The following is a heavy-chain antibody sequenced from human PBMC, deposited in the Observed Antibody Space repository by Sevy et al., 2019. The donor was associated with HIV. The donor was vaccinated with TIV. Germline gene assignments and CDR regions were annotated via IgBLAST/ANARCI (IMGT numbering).Heavy chain of an antibody. J-gene: IGHJ6*02. CDR2: ISNSSSYI. Sequence: GGSLRLSCAASGLRFSNYNMNWVRQAPGKGLKSVACISNSSSYIYYVDSVKGRFTISRDNAKNSLYLQMNSLRAEDTAVYYCASEKEQLVLWPYYGMDVWGQGTTVTVSS. V-gene: IGHV3-21*01. CDR1: GLRFSNYN. D-gene: IGHD6-13*01. CDR3: ASEKEQLVLWPYYGMDV.